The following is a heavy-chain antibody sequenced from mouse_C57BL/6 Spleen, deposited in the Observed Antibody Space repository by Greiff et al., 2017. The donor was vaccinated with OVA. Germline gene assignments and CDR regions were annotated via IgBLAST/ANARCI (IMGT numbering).Heavy chain of an antibody. J-gene: IGHJ2*01. Sequence: QVQLQQSGAELVRPGTSVKVSCKASGYAFTNYLIEWVKQRPGQGLEWIGVINPGSGGTNYNEKFKGKATLTADKSSSTAYMQLSSLTSEDSAVYFCARRATVVATGFDYWGQGTTLTVSS. CDR3: ARRATVVATGFDY. CDR2: INPGSGGT. D-gene: IGHD1-1*01. V-gene: IGHV1-54*01. CDR1: GYAFTNYL.